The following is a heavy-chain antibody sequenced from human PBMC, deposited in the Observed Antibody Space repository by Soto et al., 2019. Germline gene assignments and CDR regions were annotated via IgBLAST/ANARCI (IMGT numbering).Heavy chain of an antibody. CDR1: GFSFSDYY. Sequence: GGSLRLSCAASGFSFSDYYMTWIRQAPGKGLEWVSYISSTSGTISYAGSVKGRFTISRDNAKNSLSLQMNSLRAEDTAVYHCARAVYASKTEFDNWGQGTLVTVSS. J-gene: IGHJ4*02. V-gene: IGHV3-11*01. CDR3: ARAVYASKTEFDN. D-gene: IGHD2-8*01. CDR2: ISSTSGTI.